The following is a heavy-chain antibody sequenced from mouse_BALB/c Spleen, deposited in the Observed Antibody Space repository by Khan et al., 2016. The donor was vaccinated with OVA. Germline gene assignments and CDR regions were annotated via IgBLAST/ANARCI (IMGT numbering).Heavy chain of an antibody. CDR2: ISSGGSYT. V-gene: IGHV5-6*01. D-gene: IGHD1-1*01. J-gene: IGHJ3*01. Sequence: EVELVESGGDLVKPEGSLKLSCAASGFTFSTYGMSWVRQTPDKRLEWVATISSGGSYTYYPDSVQGRFTISRDNAKNTLYLQMSSLKSEDTAMLYCARLAYYYDSEGFAYRGQGTLVTVSA. CDR3: ARLAYYYDSEGFAY. CDR1: GFTFSTYG.